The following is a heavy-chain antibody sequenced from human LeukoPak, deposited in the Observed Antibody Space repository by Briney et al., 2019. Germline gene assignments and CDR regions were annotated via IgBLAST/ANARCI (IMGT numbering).Heavy chain of an antibody. V-gene: IGHV3-48*04. CDR2: ISSTGSNI. CDR1: GFTFSSSS. Sequence: PGGSLRLSCAASGFTFSSSSMNWVRQAPGKGLEWVSYISSTGSNIYYADSVKGRFTISRDNAKNSLYLLMNSLRTEDTAVYYCAATYYYDGSGYYWGQGTLVTVSS. CDR3: AATYYYDGSGYY. J-gene: IGHJ4*02. D-gene: IGHD3-22*01.